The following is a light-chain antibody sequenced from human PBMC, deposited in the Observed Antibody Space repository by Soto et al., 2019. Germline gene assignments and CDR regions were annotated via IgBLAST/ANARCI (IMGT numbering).Light chain of an antibody. CDR3: HQYYTSPDT. CDR2: WAS. V-gene: IGKV4-1*01. CDR1: QSVLYSSDNKNY. Sequence: DIVMTQSPDSLAVSLGERATINCKSSQSVLYSSDNKNYLAWYQQKPGQPPKLLIYWASTRESGVPDRFSGSGSGTDFTLTISSLQAEDVAVYYCHQYYTSPDTCGQGTKLEIK. J-gene: IGKJ2*01.